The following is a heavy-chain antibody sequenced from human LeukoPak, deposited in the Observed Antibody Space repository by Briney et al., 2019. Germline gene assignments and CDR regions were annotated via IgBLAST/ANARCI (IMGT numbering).Heavy chain of an antibody. J-gene: IGHJ4*02. V-gene: IGHV3-23*01. Sequence: PGGSLRLSCATSGFTFSSYAMSWVRQAPGKGLEWVSGIGASGGSTYYADSVKGRFTISRDNSKNTLYLQMNSLRTEDTAVYYCAKAEGYDILKGLDYWGQGTLVTVSS. D-gene: IGHD3-9*01. CDR2: IGASGGST. CDR3: AKAEGYDILKGLDY. CDR1: GFTFSSYA.